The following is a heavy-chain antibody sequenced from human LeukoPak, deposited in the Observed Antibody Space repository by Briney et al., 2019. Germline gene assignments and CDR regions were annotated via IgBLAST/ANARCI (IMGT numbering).Heavy chain of an antibody. CDR3: ARVSYYDSSGYYRHTVRDAFDI. J-gene: IGHJ3*02. D-gene: IGHD3-22*01. CDR2: INHSGST. CDR1: GGSFSGYY. Sequence: SETLSLTCAVYGGSFSGYYWSWIRQPPGKGLEWIGEINHSGSTNYNPSLKSRVTISVDTSKNQFSLKLSSVTAADTAVYYCARVSYYDSSGYYRHTVRDAFDIWGQGTMVTVSS. V-gene: IGHV4-34*01.